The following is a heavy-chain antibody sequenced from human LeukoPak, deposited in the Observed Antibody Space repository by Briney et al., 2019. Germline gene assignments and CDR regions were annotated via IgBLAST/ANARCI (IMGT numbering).Heavy chain of an antibody. V-gene: IGHV3-64*01. CDR3: ARGARAYSYGPTPFDY. Sequence: PGGSLRLSCAASGFTFSSYAMHWVRQAPGKGLEYVSAISSNGGSTYYANSVKGRFTISRDNSKNTLYLQMGSLRAEDMAVYYCARGARAYSYGPTPFDYWGQGTLVTVSS. CDR1: GFTFSSYA. CDR2: ISSNGGST. D-gene: IGHD5-18*01. J-gene: IGHJ4*02.